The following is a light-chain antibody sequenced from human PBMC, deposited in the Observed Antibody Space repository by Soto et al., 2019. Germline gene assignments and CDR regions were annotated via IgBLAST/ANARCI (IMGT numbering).Light chain of an antibody. V-gene: IGLV1-44*01. Sequence: QLVLTQPPSASGTPGQRVTISCSGSSSNIGSNSVNWYQQLPGTAPKLLVYSTSQRPSGVPDRFSGSKSGTSASLAISALQSEDEADYFCAAWDDSLNGLYVFGTGTKLTGL. CDR2: STS. J-gene: IGLJ1*01. CDR3: AAWDDSLNGLYV. CDR1: SSNIGSNS.